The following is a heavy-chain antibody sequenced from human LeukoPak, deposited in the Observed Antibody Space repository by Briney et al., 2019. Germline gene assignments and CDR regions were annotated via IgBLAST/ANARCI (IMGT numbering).Heavy chain of an antibody. D-gene: IGHD6-13*01. Sequence: PGGSLRLSWAASGFTFSSYGMHWVRQAPGKGLEWVAFIRYDGSNKYYADSVKGRFTISRDNSKNTLYLQMNSLRAEDTAVYYCAKDRSSSWVLDYWGQGTLVTVSS. CDR1: GFTFSSYG. CDR3: AKDRSSSWVLDY. V-gene: IGHV3-30*02. J-gene: IGHJ4*02. CDR2: IRYDGSNK.